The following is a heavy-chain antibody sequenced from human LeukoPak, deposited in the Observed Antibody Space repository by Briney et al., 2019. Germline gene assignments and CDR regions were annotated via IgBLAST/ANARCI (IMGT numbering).Heavy chain of an antibody. CDR3: ARSGSIAVADAFDI. CDR1: GGSFSGYY. CDR2: INHSGST. V-gene: IGHV4-34*01. J-gene: IGHJ3*02. Sequence: PSETLSLTCAVYGGSFSGYYWSWIRQPPGKGLEWIGEINHSGSTNYNPSLKSRVTISVDTSKNQFSLKLSSVTAADTAVYYCARSGSIAVADAFDIWGQGTMVTVSS. D-gene: IGHD6-19*01.